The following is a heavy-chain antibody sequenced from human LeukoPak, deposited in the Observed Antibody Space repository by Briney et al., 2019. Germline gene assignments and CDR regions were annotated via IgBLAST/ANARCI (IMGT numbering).Heavy chain of an antibody. Sequence: GGSLRLSCAASGFTFSSYGMHWVRQAPGKGLEWVAFIRCDGSNKYYADSVKGRFTISRDNSKNTLYLQMNSLRAEDTAVYYCAKDLARQWELPDYFDYWGREPWSPSPQ. CDR3: AKDLARQWELPDYFDY. D-gene: IGHD1-26*01. V-gene: IGHV3-30*02. CDR1: GFTFSSYG. J-gene: IGHJ4*02. CDR2: IRCDGSNK.